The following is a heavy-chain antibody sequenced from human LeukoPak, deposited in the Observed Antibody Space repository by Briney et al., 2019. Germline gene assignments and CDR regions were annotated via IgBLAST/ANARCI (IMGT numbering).Heavy chain of an antibody. CDR3: ARDRRNWNYAEYFQH. J-gene: IGHJ1*01. Sequence: ASVKVSCKASGGTFSSYAISWVRQAPGQGLEWMGGIIPIFGTANYAQKFQGRVTITADESTSTAYMELSSLRSEDTAVYYCARDRRNWNYAEYFQHWGQGTLVTVSP. D-gene: IGHD1-7*01. CDR2: IIPIFGTA. CDR1: GGTFSSYA. V-gene: IGHV1-69*13.